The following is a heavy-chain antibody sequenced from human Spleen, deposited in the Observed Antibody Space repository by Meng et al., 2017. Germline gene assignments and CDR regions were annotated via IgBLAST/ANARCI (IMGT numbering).Heavy chain of an antibody. CDR1: GYSFTVYY. CDR3: ARDEDISAAGKLFGDY. Sequence: SVKVSCKASGYSFTVYYIHWVRQAPGQGPEWMGGIIPIFGTANYAQKFQGRVTITADKSTSTAYMELSSLRSEDTAVYYCARDEDISAAGKLFGDYWGQGTLVTVSS. V-gene: IGHV1-69*06. D-gene: IGHD6-13*01. CDR2: IIPIFGTA. J-gene: IGHJ4*02.